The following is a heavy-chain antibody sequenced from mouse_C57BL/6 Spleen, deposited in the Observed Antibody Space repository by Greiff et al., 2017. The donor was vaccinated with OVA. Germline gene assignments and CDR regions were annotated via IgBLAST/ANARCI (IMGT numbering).Heavy chain of an antibody. CDR2: IWRGGST. CDR1: GFSLTSYG. D-gene: IGHD1-1*01. Sequence: QVQLKESGPGLVQPSQSLSITCTASGFSLTSYGVHWVRQSPGQGLEWLGVIWRGGSTDYNAAFMSRLGTTKDNSKSQVFFKMNSLQADDTAIYFCARERGTVVVSYGYFDVWGTGTTVTVSS. CDR3: ARERGTVVVSYGYFDV. V-gene: IGHV2-5*01. J-gene: IGHJ1*03.